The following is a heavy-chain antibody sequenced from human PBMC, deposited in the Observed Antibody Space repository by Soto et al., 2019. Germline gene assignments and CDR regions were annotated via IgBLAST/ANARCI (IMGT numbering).Heavy chain of an antibody. CDR1: GGTFSSYA. Sequence: QVQLVQSGAEVKKPGSSVKVSCKASGGTFSSYAISWVRQAPGQGLEWMGGIIPIFGTANYAQKFQGRVTITADKSTSSAYRGLSSLISENTAVYYCARGDYSSSWYYYYYGMDVCGQGTTVTVSS. J-gene: IGHJ6*02. CDR3: ARGDYSSSWYYYYYGMDV. V-gene: IGHV1-69*06. CDR2: IIPIFGTA. D-gene: IGHD6-6*01.